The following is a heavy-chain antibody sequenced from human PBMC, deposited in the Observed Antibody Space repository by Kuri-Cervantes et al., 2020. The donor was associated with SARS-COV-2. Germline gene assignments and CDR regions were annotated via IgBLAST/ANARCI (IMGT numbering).Heavy chain of an antibody. V-gene: IGHV4-39*01. CDR1: GGSISSSSYY. CDR3: ARGAIFGVVIAHFDY. J-gene: IGHJ4*02. Sequence: GSLRLSCTVSGGSISSSSYYWGWIRQPPGKGLEWIGSIYYSGSTYYNPSLKSRVTISVDTSKNQFSLKLSSVTAADTAVYYCARGAIFGVVIAHFDYRGQGTLVTVSS. CDR2: IYYSGST. D-gene: IGHD3-3*01.